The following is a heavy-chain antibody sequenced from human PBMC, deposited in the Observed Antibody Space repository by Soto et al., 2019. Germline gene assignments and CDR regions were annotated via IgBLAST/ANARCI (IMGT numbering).Heavy chain of an antibody. CDR2: IIPILGIA. D-gene: IGHD3-16*02. J-gene: IGHJ4*02. Sequence: QVQLVQSGAEVRKPGSSVKVSCKASGGTFSSYTISWVRQAPGQGLEWMGRIIPILGIANYAQKFQGRVTSTADKSTSTAYMELSSVRSEDTAVYYCTALGELSSDYWGQGTLVTVSS. CDR1: GGTFSSYT. V-gene: IGHV1-69*02. CDR3: TALGELSSDY.